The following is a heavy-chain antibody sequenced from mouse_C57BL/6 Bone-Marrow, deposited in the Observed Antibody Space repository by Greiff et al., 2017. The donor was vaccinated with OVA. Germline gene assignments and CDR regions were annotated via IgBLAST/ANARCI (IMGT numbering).Heavy chain of an antibody. D-gene: IGHD1-1*01. CDR2: INPGSGGT. Sequence: SGAELVRPGTSVKVSCKASGYAFTNYLIEWVKQRPGQGLEWIGVINPGSGGTNYNEKFKGKATLTADKSSSTAYMQLSSLTSEDSAVYFCARPSYYYGSSYWAMDYWGQGTSVTVSS. CDR3: ARPSYYYGSSYWAMDY. V-gene: IGHV1-54*01. CDR1: GYAFTNYL. J-gene: IGHJ4*01.